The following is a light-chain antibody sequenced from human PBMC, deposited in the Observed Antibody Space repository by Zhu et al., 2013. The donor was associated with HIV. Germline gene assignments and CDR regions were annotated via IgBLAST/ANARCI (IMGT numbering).Light chain of an antibody. CDR3: QQLNTRPLT. CDR1: QSVSIW. CDR2: RAS. Sequence: IQMTQSPSSLSASVGDRVNITCLASQSVSIWLAWYQQKPGKAPKLLIYRASGLQGGIPSRFSGSGSGTDFTLTINSLQPEDFATYYCQQLNTRPLTFGPGTKVDVK. V-gene: IGKV1-5*03. J-gene: IGKJ3*01.